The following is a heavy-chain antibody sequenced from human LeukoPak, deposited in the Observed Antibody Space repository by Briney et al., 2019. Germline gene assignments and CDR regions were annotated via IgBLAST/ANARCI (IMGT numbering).Heavy chain of an antibody. Sequence: SETLSLTCAVYGGSFSGYYWSWLRQPPGKGLEWIGEINHSGSTNYNPSLKSRVTISVDRSKNQFSLMLSSVTAADTAVYYCARRSIAGSHGYWGQGTLVTVSS. V-gene: IGHV4-34*01. D-gene: IGHD6-6*01. CDR1: GGSFSGYY. CDR3: ARRSIAGSHGY. CDR2: INHSGST. J-gene: IGHJ4*02.